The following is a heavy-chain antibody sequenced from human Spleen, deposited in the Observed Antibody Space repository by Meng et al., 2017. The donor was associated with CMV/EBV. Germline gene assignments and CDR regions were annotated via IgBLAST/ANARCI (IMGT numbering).Heavy chain of an antibody. V-gene: IGHV5-51*01. D-gene: IGHD4-23*01. CDR3: ARRTGNSFVDY. CDR1: GYKFTTYW. Sequence: KVSCKTSGYKFTTYWIAWVRQMPGKGLEWMGMIYPDDSDTRYSPSFHGRVTISADKSISTAYLQWSSLEASDTAMYYCARRTGNSFVDYWGQGTLVTVSS. CDR2: IYPDDSDT. J-gene: IGHJ4*02.